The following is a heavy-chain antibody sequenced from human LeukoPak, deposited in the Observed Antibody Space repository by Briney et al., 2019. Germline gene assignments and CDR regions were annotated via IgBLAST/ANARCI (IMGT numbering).Heavy chain of an antibody. CDR3: ARDPSTTVTTSSILFDP. D-gene: IGHD4-11*01. CDR1: GYTFTGYY. J-gene: IGHJ5*01. V-gene: IGHV1-2*06. CDR2: INPNSGGT. Sequence: GASVKVSCKASGYTFTGYYMHWLRQAPGQGLEWMRRINPNSGGTNYAQKFQGRVTMTRDTSISTAYMELSRLGSDDTAVYYCARDPSTTVTTSSILFDPRGRGTLVTVSS.